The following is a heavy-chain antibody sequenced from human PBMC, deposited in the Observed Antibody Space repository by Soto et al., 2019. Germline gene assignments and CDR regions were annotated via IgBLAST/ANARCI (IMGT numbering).Heavy chain of an antibody. D-gene: IGHD1-26*01. CDR3: AKDGYYSGSSGRVDY. J-gene: IGHJ4*02. CDR1: GASISGNY. V-gene: IGHV4-59*01. CDR2: IYYSGAT. Sequence: SETLSLTCNVSGASISGNYWSWIRQPPGKGLEWIGYIYYSGATNYNPSLESRVTISVDTPKSQFSLKLTSVTPADTAVYYCAKDGYYSGSSGRVDYWGQGILVTVSS.